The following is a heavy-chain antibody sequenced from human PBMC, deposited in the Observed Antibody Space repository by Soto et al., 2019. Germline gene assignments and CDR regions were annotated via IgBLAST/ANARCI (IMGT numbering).Heavy chain of an antibody. J-gene: IGHJ1*01. D-gene: IGHD6-13*01. CDR2: INPNSGGT. Sequence: ASVKVSCKASGYTFTGYYMHWVRQAPGQGLEWMGWINPNSGGTNYAQKFQGWVTMTRDTSISTAYMELSRLRSDDTAVYYCARAGYSSSWEEYFQHWGQGTLVTVSS. V-gene: IGHV1-2*04. CDR1: GYTFTGYY. CDR3: ARAGYSSSWEEYFQH.